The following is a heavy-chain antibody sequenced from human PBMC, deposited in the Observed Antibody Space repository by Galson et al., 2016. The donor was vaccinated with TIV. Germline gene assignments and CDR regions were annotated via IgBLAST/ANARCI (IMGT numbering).Heavy chain of an antibody. CDR3: GRDLAWGANCVDQ. Sequence: SLRLSCAASGLTFSSSGMHWVRQAPGKGLEWVAVIWYDGSQKYYADSVKGRFIISRDRAKKTLYLQMNSLRVEDTAVYYCGRDLAWGANCVDQWGLGTRVTVTS. V-gene: IGHV3-33*01. J-gene: IGHJ4*02. CDR2: IWYDGSQK. D-gene: IGHD4/OR15-4a*01. CDR1: GLTFSSSG.